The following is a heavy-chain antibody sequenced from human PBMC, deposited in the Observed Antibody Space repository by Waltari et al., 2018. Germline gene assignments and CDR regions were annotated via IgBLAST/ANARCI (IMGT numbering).Heavy chain of an antibody. D-gene: IGHD3-10*01. CDR1: GFNFDDCA. J-gene: IGHJ4*02. CDR3: AKDKRAYGSGSYLPDY. CDR2: ISWNSGSI. V-gene: IGHV3-9*01. Sequence: EVQLVESGGGLVQPGRSLRLSCAASGFNFDDCAMQWVRQAPGKGLEWVSGISWNSGSIGYADSVKGRVTISRDNAKNSLYLQMNSLRAEDTALYYCAKDKRAYGSGSYLPDYWGQGTLVTVSS.